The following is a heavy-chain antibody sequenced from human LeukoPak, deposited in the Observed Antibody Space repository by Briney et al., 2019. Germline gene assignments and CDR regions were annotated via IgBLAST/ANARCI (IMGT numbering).Heavy chain of an antibody. J-gene: IGHJ4*02. CDR1: GGSISSGDYY. Sequence: SETLSLTCTVSGGSISSGDYYWSWIRQPPGKGLEWIGYIYYSGSTNYNPSLKSRVTISVDTSKNQFSLKLSSVTAADTAVYYCARERLYGSGSYPAYWGQGTLVTVSS. V-gene: IGHV4-61*08. CDR3: ARERLYGSGSYPAY. D-gene: IGHD3-10*01. CDR2: IYYSGST.